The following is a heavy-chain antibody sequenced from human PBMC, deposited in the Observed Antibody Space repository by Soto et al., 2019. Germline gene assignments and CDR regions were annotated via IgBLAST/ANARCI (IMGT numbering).Heavy chain of an antibody. CDR1: GYTFTSYG. Sequence: QVQLVQSGAEVKKPGASLMVSCKTSGYTFTSYGITWVRQAPGQGLEWMGWISTYNGYTDYAQKLQGRVTMTRDTSTSTAYMELRSLRSDDTAMYYCVSGSDFDNWGQGTLVTVSS. CDR2: ISTYNGYT. J-gene: IGHJ4*02. CDR3: VSGSDFDN. V-gene: IGHV1-18*01.